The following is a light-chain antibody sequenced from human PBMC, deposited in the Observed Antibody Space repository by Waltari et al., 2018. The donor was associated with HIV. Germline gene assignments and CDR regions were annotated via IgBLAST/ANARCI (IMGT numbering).Light chain of an antibody. Sequence: DILMTQSPSILSASVGDRVIITCRASQSISSWLAWYQHKPGTAPKLLIYKASVLEGGVPSRFSGSGSGTEFTLNITNLQPDDFATYSCKHYSSSPYTFGEGTNLEI. J-gene: IGKJ2*01. CDR2: KAS. CDR3: KHYSSSPYT. V-gene: IGKV1-5*03. CDR1: QSISSW.